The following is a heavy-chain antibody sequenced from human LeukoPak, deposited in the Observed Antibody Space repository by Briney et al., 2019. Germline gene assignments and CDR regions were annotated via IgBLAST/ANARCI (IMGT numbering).Heavy chain of an antibody. D-gene: IGHD2-2*01. CDR3: AIHIVVVPAAKKKNWFDP. V-gene: IGHV4-34*01. CDR1: GGSFSGYY. J-gene: IGHJ5*02. CDR2: INHSGST. Sequence: SETLSLACAVYGGSFSGYYWSWIRQPPGKGLEWIGEINHSGSTNYNPSLKSRVTISVDTSKNQFSLKLSSVTAADTAVYYCAIHIVVVPAAKKKNWFDPWGQGTLVTVSS.